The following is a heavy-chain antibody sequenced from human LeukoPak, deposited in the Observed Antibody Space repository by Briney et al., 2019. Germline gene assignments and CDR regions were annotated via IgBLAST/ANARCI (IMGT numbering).Heavy chain of an antibody. CDR3: ARDQLAYSGYDTLFDY. CDR1: GFIFSDHW. Sequence: HPEGSLRLSCGASGFIFSDHWMYWVRQAPGKGLEWVAVISYDGSNKYYAESVKGRFTISRDNSKNTLYLQLNSLRPDDTAVYYCARDQLAYSGYDTLFDYWGQGTLVTVSS. J-gene: IGHJ4*02. D-gene: IGHD5-12*01. V-gene: IGHV3-30*03. CDR2: ISYDGSNK.